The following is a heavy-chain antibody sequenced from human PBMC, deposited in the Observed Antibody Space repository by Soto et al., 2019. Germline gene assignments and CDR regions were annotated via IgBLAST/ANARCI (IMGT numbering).Heavy chain of an antibody. CDR3: ARDRDIVAKITSNGFYYGMDV. J-gene: IGHJ6*01. CDR1: GCTFSSYA. Sequence: SVKVSCKASGCTFSSYAISWVRQAPGQGLEWMGGIIPIFGTANYAQKFQGRVTITADKSTSTAYMELSSLRSEDTAVYYCARDRDIVAKITSNGFYYGMDVWGQRTNVTVSX. D-gene: IGHD5-12*01. V-gene: IGHV1-69*06. CDR2: IIPIFGTA.